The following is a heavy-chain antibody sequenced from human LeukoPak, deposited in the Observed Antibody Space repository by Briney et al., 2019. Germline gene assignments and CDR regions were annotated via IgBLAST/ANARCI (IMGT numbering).Heavy chain of an antibody. CDR1: GYRFTSDW. Sequence: GESLKISCKGSGYRFTSDWIGWVRQMPGKGLEWMGIIYPGDSDTRYSPSFQGQVTISADKSVNTAYLQWSSLKASDTAMYYCARGSGGSSGYQDFDYWGQGTLVTVSS. V-gene: IGHV5-51*01. D-gene: IGHD3-22*01. CDR3: ARGSGGSSGYQDFDY. CDR2: IYPGDSDT. J-gene: IGHJ4*02.